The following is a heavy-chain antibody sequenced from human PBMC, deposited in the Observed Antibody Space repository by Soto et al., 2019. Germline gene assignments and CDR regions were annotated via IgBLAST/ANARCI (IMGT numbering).Heavy chain of an antibody. CDR1: AYTFTNYA. CDR2: ISGDNGNT. J-gene: IGHJ4*02. V-gene: IGHV1-18*01. CDR3: APGLLGYCSGGSCDSDS. Sequence: QVQLVQSGAEVKKPGASVRVSCQTSAYTFTNYAVSWVRQAPGQGLEWMGWISGDNGNTIYAQKFQGRVTMTTDTSTRKAYVELRSLRSDDTAVYYCAPGLLGYCSGGSCDSDSWGQGTLVTVSS. D-gene: IGHD2-15*01.